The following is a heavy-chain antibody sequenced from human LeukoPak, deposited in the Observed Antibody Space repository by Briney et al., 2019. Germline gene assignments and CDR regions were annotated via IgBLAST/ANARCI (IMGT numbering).Heavy chain of an antibody. CDR2: VHLSGRT. CDR1: GAPVSTTIC. CDR3: AREGAPYRRIDC. V-gene: IGHV4-4*02. Sequence: SGALSLTCCVSGAPVSTTICRTCGRQPPGEGLEWIGEVHLSGRTHYNPSLESRVTMSVDMSENHISLRLTSVTAADTAVYYCAREGAPYRRIDCAGQGTLVTVSS. J-gene: IGHJ5*01.